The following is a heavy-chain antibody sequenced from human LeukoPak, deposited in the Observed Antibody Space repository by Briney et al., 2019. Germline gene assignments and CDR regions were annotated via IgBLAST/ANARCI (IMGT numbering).Heavy chain of an antibody. V-gene: IGHV1-8*01. Sequence: ASVKVSCKASGYTFTGYDINWVRQATGQGLEWMGWISPNSGKTGYAQKFQGRVTMTRDTSMSTAYMELSSLSSDDTAVYYCARALSGCVLCFDYWGQGSLVAVTS. D-gene: IGHD5-12*01. CDR3: ARALSGCVLCFDY. J-gene: IGHJ4*02. CDR1: GYTFTGYD. CDR2: ISPNSGKT.